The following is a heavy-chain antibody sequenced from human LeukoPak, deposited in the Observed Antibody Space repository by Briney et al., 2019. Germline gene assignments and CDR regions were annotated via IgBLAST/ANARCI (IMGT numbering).Heavy chain of an antibody. Sequence: GASVKVSCKASGFTFTSSAVQWVRQARGQRLEWIGWIVVGSGNTNYAQKFQERVTITRDMSTSTAYMELSSLRSEDTAVYYCAKNKGSLYSSSSDWGQGTLVTVSS. CDR1: GFTFTSSA. V-gene: IGHV1-58*01. CDR3: AKNKGSLYSSSSD. J-gene: IGHJ4*02. CDR2: IVVGSGNT. D-gene: IGHD6-6*01.